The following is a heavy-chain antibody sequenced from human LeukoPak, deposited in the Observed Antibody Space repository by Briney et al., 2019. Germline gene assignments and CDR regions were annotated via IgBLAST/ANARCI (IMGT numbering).Heavy chain of an antibody. Sequence: PSETLSLTCTVSGDPISGYYWSWIRQPPGKGLEWIGYIYYSGSTNYNPSLKSRVTISVDTSKNQFSLKLSSVTAADTAVYYCARESVVAAALPGVWGQGTLVTVSS. J-gene: IGHJ4*02. V-gene: IGHV4-59*12. CDR1: GDPISGYY. CDR2: IYYSGST. D-gene: IGHD6-13*01. CDR3: ARESVVAAALPGV.